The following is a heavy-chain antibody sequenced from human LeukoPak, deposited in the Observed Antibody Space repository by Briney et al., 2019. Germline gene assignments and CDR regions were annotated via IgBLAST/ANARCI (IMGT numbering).Heavy chain of an antibody. D-gene: IGHD3-10*01. CDR2: INHGGST. CDR3: SRIGGRSYYIEN. V-gene: IGHV4-34*01. J-gene: IGHJ4*02. CDR1: GESFSGYS. Sequence: SETLSLTCAVYGESFSGYSWTWIRRPPGKGLEWIGEINHGGSTKYNPSLKSRVTISGDTSENQFSLKLTSITAADAGVYYCSRIGGRSYYIENWSQGTLVTVSS.